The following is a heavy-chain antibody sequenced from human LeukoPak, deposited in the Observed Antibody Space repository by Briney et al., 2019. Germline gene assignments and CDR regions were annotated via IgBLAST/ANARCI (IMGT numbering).Heavy chain of an antibody. CDR2: ISAYNGNT. CDR3: ARARLQLYYYYGMDV. V-gene: IGHV1-18*01. D-gene: IGHD4-11*01. Sequence: GASVKVSCKASGYTFTSYGNSWVRQAPEQGLEWMGWISAYNGNTNYAQKLQGRVTMTTDTSTSTAYMELRSLRSDDTAVYYCARARLQLYYYYGMDVCGQGTTVTVSS. J-gene: IGHJ6*02. CDR1: GYTFTSYG.